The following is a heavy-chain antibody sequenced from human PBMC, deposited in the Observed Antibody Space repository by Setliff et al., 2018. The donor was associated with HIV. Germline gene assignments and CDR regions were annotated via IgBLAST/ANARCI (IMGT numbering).Heavy chain of an antibody. CDR3: ARDHYDILTGYYRDYYYMDV. CDR1: GYTFTSYG. V-gene: IGHV1-18*01. CDR2: ISAYSGNT. D-gene: IGHD3-9*01. J-gene: IGHJ6*03. Sequence: ASVKVSCKASGYTFTSYGISWVRQAPGQGLEWMGWISAYSGNTNYAQKFQGRVTMTTDTSTSTAYMELRSLRSDDTAVYHCARDHYDILTGYYRDYYYMDVWGKGTTVTVS.